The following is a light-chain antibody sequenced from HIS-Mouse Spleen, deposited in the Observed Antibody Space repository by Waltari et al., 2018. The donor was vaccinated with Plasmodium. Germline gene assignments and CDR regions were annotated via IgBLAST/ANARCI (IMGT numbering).Light chain of an antibody. CDR3: QQYNSYSWT. CDR2: KAS. V-gene: IGKV1-5*03. Sequence: DIQMLQHPSTLSASVGDRVTITCRASQSISSRMAWYQQKPGKAPKRLIYKASSLDSGVPSWFSCSGSGTEVSLTISSLQPDDFATYYCQQYNSYSWTFGQGTKVEIK. CDR1: QSISSR. J-gene: IGKJ1*01.